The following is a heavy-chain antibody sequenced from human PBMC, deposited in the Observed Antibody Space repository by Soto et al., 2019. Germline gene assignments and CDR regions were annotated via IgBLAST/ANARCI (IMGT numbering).Heavy chain of an antibody. Sequence: EVQLVESGGGLVQPGGSLRLSCVGSGFSFSDDWMHWLRRAPGKGLEWVSRITSDGRSTTYADSVKGRFTISRDNAKNTLYLQMNSLRVEDTAVYYCASQYGMDVWGQGTTVTVSS. V-gene: IGHV3-74*01. CDR3: ASQYGMDV. CDR1: GFSFSDDW. CDR2: ITSDGRST. J-gene: IGHJ6*02.